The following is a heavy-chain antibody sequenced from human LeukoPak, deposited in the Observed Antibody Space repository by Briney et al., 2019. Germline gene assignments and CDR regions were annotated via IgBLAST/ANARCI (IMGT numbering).Heavy chain of an antibody. J-gene: IGHJ4*02. CDR2: IYYSGST. CDR3: ARGGAHFDY. D-gene: IGHD4/OR15-4a*01. CDR1: GGSISSSSYY. V-gene: IGHV4-39*07. Sequence: SETLSLTCTVSGGSISSSSYYWGWIRQPPGKGLEWIGSIYYSGSTYYNPSLKSRVTISVDTSKNQFSLKLSSVTAADTAVYYCARGGAHFDYWGQGTLVTVS.